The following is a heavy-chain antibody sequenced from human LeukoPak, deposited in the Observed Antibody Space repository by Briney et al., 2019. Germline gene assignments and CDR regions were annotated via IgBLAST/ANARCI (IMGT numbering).Heavy chain of an antibody. CDR3: ARGLSYDYVWGSYRRPKYFDY. Sequence: SETLSLTCAVYGWSFSGYYWSWIRQPPGKGLEWIGEINHSGSTNYNPSLKSRVTISVDTSKNQFSLKLSSVTAADTAVYYCARGLSYDYVWGSYRRPKYFDYWGQGTLVTVSS. V-gene: IGHV4-34*01. J-gene: IGHJ4*02. D-gene: IGHD3-16*02. CDR1: GWSFSGYY. CDR2: INHSGST.